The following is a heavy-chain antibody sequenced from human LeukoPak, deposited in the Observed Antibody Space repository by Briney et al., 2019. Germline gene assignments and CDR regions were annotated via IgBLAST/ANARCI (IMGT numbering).Heavy chain of an antibody. CDR3: ARAWGGYSYGHPFDY. CDR1: GGSISSGGYY. Sequence: SETLSLTCTVSGGSISSGGYYWSWIRQHPGKGLEWIGYIYYSGSTYYNPSLKSRVTISVDTSKNQFSLKLSSVTAADTAVYYCARAWGGYSYGHPFDYWDQGTLVTVSS. D-gene: IGHD5-18*01. J-gene: IGHJ4*02. CDR2: IYYSGST. V-gene: IGHV4-31*03.